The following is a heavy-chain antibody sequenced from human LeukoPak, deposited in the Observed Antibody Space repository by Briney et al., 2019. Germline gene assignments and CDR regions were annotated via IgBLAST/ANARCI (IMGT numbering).Heavy chain of an antibody. CDR1: NGSVSSHS. CDR3: ASGPRDGYASLNFDI. J-gene: IGHJ3*02. D-gene: IGHD5-24*01. V-gene: IGHV4-4*07. Sequence: PSETLSLTCTVSNGSVSSHSSTWVRHPAGEGLEWIGRIYTSGSTNYNPSLKSRVTMSVETSKKQFSLKLSSVNAGDTAVYYCASGPRDGYASLNFDIWGKGKMVSASS. CDR2: IYTSGST.